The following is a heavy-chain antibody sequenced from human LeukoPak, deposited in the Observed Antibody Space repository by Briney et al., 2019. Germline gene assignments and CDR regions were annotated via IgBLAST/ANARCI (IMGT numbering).Heavy chain of an antibody. V-gene: IGHV3-21*01. CDR1: GFTFSSYD. CDR2: ISSTGNFI. Sequence: GGSLRLSCAASGFTFSSYDMIRVRQAPGKGLEWVSSISSTGNFIYYADSLKGRFTVSRDNAKNSLYLQMNSLRAEDTAVYYCARDLWDHWGQGTLVTVSS. CDR3: ARDLWDH. J-gene: IGHJ4*02.